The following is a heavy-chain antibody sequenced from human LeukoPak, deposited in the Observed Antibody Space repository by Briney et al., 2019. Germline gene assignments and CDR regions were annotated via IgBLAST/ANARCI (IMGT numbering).Heavy chain of an antibody. D-gene: IGHD3-22*01. J-gene: IGHJ2*01. CDR3: ARREYYDSTGYFDL. CDR1: GGSINSDNW. CDR2: IYHRGST. Sequence: KPSGTLSLTCAVSGGSINSDNWWSWVRQPPGKGLEWIGEIYHRGSTNFNPSLNSRVSISIDKSKNQFSLKLSSVTAADRAVYYCARREYYDSTGYFDLWGRGTLVTVSS. V-gene: IGHV4-4*02.